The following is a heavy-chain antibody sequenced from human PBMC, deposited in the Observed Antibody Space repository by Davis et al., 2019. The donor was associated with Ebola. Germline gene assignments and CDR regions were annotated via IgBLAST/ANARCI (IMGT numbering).Heavy chain of an antibody. V-gene: IGHV4-31*03. CDR3: ARGAMPLGAFDI. Sequence: PSETLSLTCTVSGGSISSGGYYWSRIRQHPGKGLEWIGYIYYSGSTYYNPSLKSRVTISVDTSKNQFSLKLSSVTAADTAVYYCARGAMPLGAFDIWGQGTMVTVSS. CDR1: GGSISSGGYY. D-gene: IGHD2-2*01. J-gene: IGHJ3*02. CDR2: IYYSGST.